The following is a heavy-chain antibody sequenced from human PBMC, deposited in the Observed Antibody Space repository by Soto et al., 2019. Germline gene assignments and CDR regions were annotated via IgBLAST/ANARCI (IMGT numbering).Heavy chain of an antibody. CDR2: ISDGGST. D-gene: IGHD3-10*01. CDR1: GASIYTYY. CDR3: ARVAITFIRGSKVDFYSMDV. J-gene: IGHJ6*02. V-gene: IGHV4-59*01. Sequence: SGTLSRTCNVSGASIYTYYWNWIRQSPGKGLEWIGYISDGGSTNYNPSLESRVTISLDTSKKQVSLKLSSVSAADTAVYFCARVAITFIRGSKVDFYSMDVWGQGTTVTVSS.